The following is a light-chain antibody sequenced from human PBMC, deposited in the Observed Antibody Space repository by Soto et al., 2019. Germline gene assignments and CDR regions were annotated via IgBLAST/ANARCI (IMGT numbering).Light chain of an antibody. CDR1: QTISSDY. CDR3: QQYVGWT. Sequence: EIVLTQSPGTLSVSPGERATLSCRASQTISSDYLAWYQQKPGQAPSLLIYGTSSRATGIPDRFSGSGSGTDFTLTISRLEPEDSAIYYCQQYVGWTFGQGTKVENK. J-gene: IGKJ1*01. V-gene: IGKV3-20*01. CDR2: GTS.